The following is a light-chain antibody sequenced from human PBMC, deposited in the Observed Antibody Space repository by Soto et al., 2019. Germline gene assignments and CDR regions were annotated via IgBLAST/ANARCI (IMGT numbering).Light chain of an antibody. Sequence: IQMTQSPSTLSASVGDRVTITCRASQSISSWLAWYQQKPGKAPKLLIYKASSLESGVPSRFSGSGSGTEFTLTISSLQPDDFATYYCQQYNSYLTFGGGTKVDI. V-gene: IGKV1-5*03. CDR3: QQYNSYLT. CDR1: QSISSW. CDR2: KAS. J-gene: IGKJ4*01.